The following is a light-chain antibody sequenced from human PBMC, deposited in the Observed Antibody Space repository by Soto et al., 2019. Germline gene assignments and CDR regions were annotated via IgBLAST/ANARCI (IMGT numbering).Light chain of an antibody. J-gene: IGLJ3*02. CDR1: NSDIRSNKY. CDR2: EVT. Sequence: QAASVSGFPGQSITISCTGSNSDIRSNKYVSWYQQHPGRAPQLVIYEVTNRPSDVSFRFSGSKSGNTASLTISGLQAEDEADYYCSSYTPTTWVFGAGTKVTVL. V-gene: IGLV2-14*01. CDR3: SSYTPTTWV.